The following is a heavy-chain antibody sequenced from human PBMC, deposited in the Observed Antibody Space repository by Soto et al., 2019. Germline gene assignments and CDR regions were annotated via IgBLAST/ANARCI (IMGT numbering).Heavy chain of an antibody. CDR1: GFTFSSYA. CDR3: ARKYSGYDDAYSY. D-gene: IGHD5-12*01. CDR2: ISGSGGRT. Sequence: EVQLLESGGGLVQPGGSLSLSCAASGFTFSSYAMSWVRQAPGKGLEWVSTISGSGGRTYYADSVKGRFTISRDSSKSTLYLQMNSLRAEDTALYYCARKYSGYDDAYSYWGQGTLVTVSS. V-gene: IGHV3-23*01. J-gene: IGHJ4*02.